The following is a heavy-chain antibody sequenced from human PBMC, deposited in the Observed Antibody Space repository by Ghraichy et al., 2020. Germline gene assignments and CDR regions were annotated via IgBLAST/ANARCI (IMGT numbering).Heavy chain of an antibody. Sequence: SLNISCAVSGGSISSGGYSWSWIRQPPGKGLEWIGYIYHSGSTYYNPSLKSRVTISVDRSKNQFSLKLSSVTAADTAVYYCARVRHGEMLLDYWGQGTLVTVSS. CDR1: GGSISSGGYS. CDR2: IYHSGST. CDR3: ARVRHGEMLLDY. J-gene: IGHJ4*02. D-gene: IGHD5-24*01. V-gene: IGHV4-30-2*01.